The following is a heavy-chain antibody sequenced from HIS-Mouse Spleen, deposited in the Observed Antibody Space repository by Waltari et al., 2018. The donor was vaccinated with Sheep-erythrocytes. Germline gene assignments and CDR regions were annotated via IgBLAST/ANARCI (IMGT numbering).Heavy chain of an antibody. D-gene: IGHD1-1*01. CDR3: AKDIGTGLSYGMDV. V-gene: IGHV3-9*01. Sequence: EVQLVESGGGLVQPGRSLRLSCAASGFTFDDYAMHWVRQAPGKGVGWVAGISWNRGSIGYADSVKGRFTISRDNAKNSLYLQRNSLRAEDTALYYCAKDIGTGLSYGMDVWGQGTTVTVSS. J-gene: IGHJ6*02. CDR1: GFTFDDYA. CDR2: ISWNRGSI.